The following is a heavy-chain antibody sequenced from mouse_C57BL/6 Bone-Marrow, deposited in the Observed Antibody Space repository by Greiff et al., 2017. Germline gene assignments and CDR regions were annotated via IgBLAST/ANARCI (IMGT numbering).Heavy chain of an antibody. J-gene: IGHJ3*01. Sequence: EVKVVESGGDLVKPGGSLKLSCAASGFTFRSYGMSWVRQTPDKRLEWVATISSGGSYTYYPDSVKGRFTISRDNAKNTLYLQMSSLKSEDTAMYYCARLIYYDYDEGFAYWGQGTLVTVSA. CDR1: GFTFRSYG. D-gene: IGHD2-4*01. V-gene: IGHV5-6*01. CDR2: ISSGGSYT. CDR3: ARLIYYDYDEGFAY.